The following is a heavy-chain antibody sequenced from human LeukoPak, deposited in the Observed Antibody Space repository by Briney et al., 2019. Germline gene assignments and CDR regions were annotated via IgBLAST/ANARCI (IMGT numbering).Heavy chain of an antibody. Sequence: GGSLRLSCAASGFTFSSYSMNWVRQAPGKGLEWVSSISSSSSYIYYADSVKGRFTISRDNAKNSLYLQMNSLRAEDTAVYYCARGDMDYDFWSGSDAFDIWGQGTMVTVSS. V-gene: IGHV3-21*01. CDR3: ARGDMDYDFWSGSDAFDI. J-gene: IGHJ3*02. D-gene: IGHD3-3*01. CDR2: ISSSSSYI. CDR1: GFTFSSYS.